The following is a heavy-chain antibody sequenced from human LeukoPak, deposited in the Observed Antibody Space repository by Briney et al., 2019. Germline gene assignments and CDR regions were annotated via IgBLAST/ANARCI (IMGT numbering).Heavy chain of an antibody. D-gene: IGHD6-13*01. CDR1: GGSFSGYY. V-gene: IGHV4-34*01. Sequence: SETLSLTCAVYGGSFSGYYWSWIRQPPGKGLEWIGEINHSGSTNYNPSLKSRVTISVDTSKNQFSLKLSSVTAADTAVYYCAREVVAAPGTVDYWGQGTLVTVSS. CDR3: AREVVAAPGTVDY. CDR2: INHSGST. J-gene: IGHJ4*01.